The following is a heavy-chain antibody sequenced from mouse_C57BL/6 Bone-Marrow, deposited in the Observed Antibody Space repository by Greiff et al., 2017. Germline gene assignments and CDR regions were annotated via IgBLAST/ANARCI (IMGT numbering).Heavy chain of an antibody. Sequence: EVQLQESGEGLVKPGGSLKLSCAASGFTFSSYAMSWVRQTPEKRLEWVAYISSGGDYIYYADTVKGRFTLSRDNARNTLYLQMSSLKSEDTAMYYCTSDPPLYGNYEKGAMDYWGQGTSVTVSS. CDR1: GFTFSSYA. V-gene: IGHV5-9-1*02. D-gene: IGHD2-1*01. J-gene: IGHJ4*01. CDR3: TSDPPLYGNYEKGAMDY. CDR2: ISSGGDYI.